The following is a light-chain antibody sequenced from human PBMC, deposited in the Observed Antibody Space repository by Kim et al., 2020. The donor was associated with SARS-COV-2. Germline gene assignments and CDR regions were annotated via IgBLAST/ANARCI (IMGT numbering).Light chain of an antibody. V-gene: IGLV3-1*01. CDR1: KLGDKY. J-gene: IGLJ2*01. CDR2: QDS. CDR3: QAWDSSTVV. Sequence: SGSPGQTASITCSGDKLGDKYACWYQQKPGQSPVLVIYQDSKRPSGIPERFSGSNSGNTATPTISGTQAMDEADYYCQAWDSSTVVFGGGTQLTVL.